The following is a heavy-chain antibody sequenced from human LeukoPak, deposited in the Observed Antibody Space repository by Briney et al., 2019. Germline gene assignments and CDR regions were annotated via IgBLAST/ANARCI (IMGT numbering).Heavy chain of an antibody. Sequence: GGSLRLSCAASGFTFTNYWMNWVRQAPGKGLEGVARIKQDGSENYYVESVKGRFTISKDNAKNSLYLRMDSLRAEDTAVYYCAREGFCSGGICSYDNWGQGTLVTASS. CDR3: AREGFCSGGICSYDN. V-gene: IGHV3-7*01. J-gene: IGHJ4*02. CDR2: IKQDGSEN. CDR1: GFTFTNYW. D-gene: IGHD2-15*01.